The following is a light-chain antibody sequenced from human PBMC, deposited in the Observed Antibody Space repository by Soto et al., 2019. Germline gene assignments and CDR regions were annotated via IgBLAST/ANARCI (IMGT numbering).Light chain of an antibody. Sequence: QPVLTQSSSASASLGSSVKLTCTLSSGHTTYIIAWHQQQPGKAPRYLMKLETSGSYNKGSVVPDRFSGSSSRADRYLTISILQFEDEADYYCETWDINTHVVFGGGTKLTVL. J-gene: IGLJ2*01. V-gene: IGLV4-60*02. CDR3: ETWDINTHVV. CDR1: SGHTTYI. CDR2: LETSGSY.